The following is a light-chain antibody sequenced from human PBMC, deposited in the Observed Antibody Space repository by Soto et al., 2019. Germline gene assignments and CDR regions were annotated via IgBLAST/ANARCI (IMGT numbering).Light chain of an antibody. J-gene: IGLJ1*01. V-gene: IGLV2-14*01. CDR1: SSDVGGYNY. Sequence: QSALTQPPSASGSPGQSLTISCTGTSSDVGGYNYVSWYQQHPGKAPKLMIYEVSNRPSGVSHRFSGSKSGNTASLTISGLQAEDEADYYCCSHTSSSPYVFGTGTKLTVL. CDR2: EVS. CDR3: CSHTSSSPYV.